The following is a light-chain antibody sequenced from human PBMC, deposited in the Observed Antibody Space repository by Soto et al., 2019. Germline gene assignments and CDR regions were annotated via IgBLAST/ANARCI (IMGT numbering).Light chain of an antibody. CDR2: DVS. CDR3: SSYTSSNTLV. Sequence: QSALTQPASVSGSPGQSITISCIGTSSDVGGYNYVSWYQQHPGKTPKVMIYDVSNRPSGVSDRFSGSKSGNTASLTISGLQAEDEADYYCSSYTSSNTLVFGGGTKLTVL. CDR1: SSDVGGYNY. J-gene: IGLJ2*01. V-gene: IGLV2-14*01.